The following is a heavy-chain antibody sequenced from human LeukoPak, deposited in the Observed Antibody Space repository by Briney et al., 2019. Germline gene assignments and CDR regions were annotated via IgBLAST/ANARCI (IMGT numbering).Heavy chain of an antibody. CDR2: INIGGTNT. V-gene: IGHV3-11*01. Sequence: GGSLRLSSAASGFTFNDYYMSLIRQAPGKGLEWLSYINIGGTNTHYADSVKGRFTISRNNAKKSLYLEMNNLRAEDTAVYYCATDVAGFDTWGQGVLVTVSS. J-gene: IGHJ5*02. CDR3: ATDVAGFDT. CDR1: GFTFNDYY.